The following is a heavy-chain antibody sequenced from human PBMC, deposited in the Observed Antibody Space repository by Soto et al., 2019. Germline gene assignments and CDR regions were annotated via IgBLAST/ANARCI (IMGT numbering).Heavy chain of an antibody. Sequence: PGGSLRLSCTAYGFTFGDYAMSWFRQAPGKGLEWVGFIRSKAYGGTTEYAASVKGRLTISRDDSKSIAYLQMNSLKTEDTAVYYCTRDPRSLLYSSSPPSYYYGMDVWGQGTTVTVSS. CDR1: GFTFGDYA. V-gene: IGHV3-49*03. CDR2: IRSKAYGGTT. J-gene: IGHJ6*02. D-gene: IGHD6-6*01. CDR3: TRDPRSLLYSSSPPSYYYGMDV.